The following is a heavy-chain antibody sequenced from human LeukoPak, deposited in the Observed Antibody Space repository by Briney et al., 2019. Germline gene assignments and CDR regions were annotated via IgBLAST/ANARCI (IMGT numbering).Heavy chain of an antibody. Sequence: GASVKVSCKASGYTFTGHYMHWVRQAPGQGLEWMGWINPNSGGTNYAQKFQGRVTMTRDTSISTAYIELSRLRSDDTAVYYCAREDGGYSYGYLYYFDYWGQGTLVTVSS. V-gene: IGHV1-2*02. CDR1: GYTFTGHY. J-gene: IGHJ4*02. D-gene: IGHD5-18*01. CDR2: INPNSGGT. CDR3: AREDGGYSYGYLYYFDY.